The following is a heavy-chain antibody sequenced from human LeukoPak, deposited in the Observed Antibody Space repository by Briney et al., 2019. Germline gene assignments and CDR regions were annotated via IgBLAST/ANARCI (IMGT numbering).Heavy chain of an antibody. Sequence: SETLSLTCTVSSGSISSYYWSWIRQPPGKGLEWIGYIYYSGSTNYNPSLKSRVTISVDTSKNQFSLKLSSVTAADTAVYYCARGTSFGLMNSDNWGQGALVIVSS. V-gene: IGHV4-59*01. CDR1: SGSISSYY. CDR2: IYYSGST. J-gene: IGHJ4*02. D-gene: IGHD2-8*01. CDR3: ARGTSFGLMNSDN.